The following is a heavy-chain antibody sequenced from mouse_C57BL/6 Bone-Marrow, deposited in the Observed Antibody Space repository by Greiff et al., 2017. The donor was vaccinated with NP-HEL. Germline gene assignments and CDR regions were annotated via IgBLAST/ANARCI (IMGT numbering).Heavy chain of an antibody. D-gene: IGHD1-1*01. Sequence: QVQLKESGPGLVAPSQSLSISCTVSGFSLTSYGVDWVRQPPGKGLEWLGVIWGGGSTTYYSALMSRLCISKDNYKGQVFLKMNRLQTDDTAMDYCAKHGGYYYGSFAYWGQGTLVTVSA. CDR2: IWGGGST. CDR3: AKHGGYYYGSFAY. CDR1: GFSLTSYG. V-gene: IGHV2-9*01. J-gene: IGHJ3*01.